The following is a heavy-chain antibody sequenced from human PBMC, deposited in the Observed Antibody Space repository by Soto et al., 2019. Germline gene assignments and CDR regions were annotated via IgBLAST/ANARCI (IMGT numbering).Heavy chain of an antibody. CDR1: GASISYGDYS. D-gene: IGHD5-12*01. CDR3: VRGGGNDPFEY. CDR2: ITHLENT. Sequence: QLRLQESGSGVGKTSESLSLPCTVFGASISYGDYSWSWIRQSPGRGLEWIGHITHLENTYFNPSFKSRVSMSIYRAKNHFSMKVNSMTAADKGRYFCVRGGGNDPFEYWGQGILVTVSS. V-gene: IGHV4-30-2*06. J-gene: IGHJ4*02.